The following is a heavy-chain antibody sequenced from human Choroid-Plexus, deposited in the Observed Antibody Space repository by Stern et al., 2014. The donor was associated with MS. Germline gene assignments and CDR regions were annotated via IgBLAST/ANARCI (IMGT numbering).Heavy chain of an antibody. J-gene: IGHJ4*02. CDR2: ISYDGNKK. Sequence: QVQLVQSGGGVVQPGRPLRLSCAASGFTFSIFGMHWVRQAPGKGLEWVAVISYDGNKKYYADSVKGRFTISRDNSKNTLYMQMNSLRAEDTAVYYCAKDRQWLTYFFDFLCQGSLVTVSS. CDR3: AKDRQWLTYFFDF. V-gene: IGHV3-30*18. CDR1: GFTFSIFG. D-gene: IGHD3-22*01.